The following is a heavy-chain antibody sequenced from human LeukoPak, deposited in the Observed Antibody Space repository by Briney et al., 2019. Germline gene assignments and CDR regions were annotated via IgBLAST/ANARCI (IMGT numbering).Heavy chain of an antibody. V-gene: IGHV3-7*01. CDR3: ARDQVYDGFDI. Sequence: GGSLRLSCVASGFTFSNYWMSWFRQAPGKGLEWVANIKQDETEKYYVDSVKGRFTISRDNGKNSLYLQMNSLRAEDTAVYFCARDQVYDGFDIWGQGTLVTVSS. J-gene: IGHJ3*02. CDR2: IKQDETEK. CDR1: GFTFSNYW.